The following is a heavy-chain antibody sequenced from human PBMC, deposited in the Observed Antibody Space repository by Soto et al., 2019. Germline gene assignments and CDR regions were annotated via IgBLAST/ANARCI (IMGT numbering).Heavy chain of an antibody. D-gene: IGHD3-10*01. CDR2: VYDTWST. V-gene: IGHV4-59*08. J-gene: IGHJ6*01. CDR3: VRQGIGFLHGLVDV. CDR1: SGPSKSHN. Sequence: QVQVQQSGPGLVKPSETLSLTCTVSSGPSKSHNWGWIRQPPGRGLEWIGYVYDTWSTSYNPSLNSRVTVSANTSTNHISLSLRFVTAADTAVYYCVRQGIGFLHGLVDVWGQGTTVIVSS.